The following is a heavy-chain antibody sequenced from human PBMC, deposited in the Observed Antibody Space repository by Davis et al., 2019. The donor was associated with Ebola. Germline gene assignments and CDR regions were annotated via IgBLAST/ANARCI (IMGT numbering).Heavy chain of an antibody. CDR3: AMGGQTYDY. D-gene: IGHD1-26*01. Sequence: GESLKISCAASGFTFSSYGMHWVRQAPGKGLEWVAVIWYDGSNKYYADSVKGRFTIFRDNSKNTLYLQMNSLRAEDKAVYYCAMGGQTYDYWGQGTLVTVSS. J-gene: IGHJ4*02. CDR1: GFTFSSYG. V-gene: IGHV3-33*01. CDR2: IWYDGSNK.